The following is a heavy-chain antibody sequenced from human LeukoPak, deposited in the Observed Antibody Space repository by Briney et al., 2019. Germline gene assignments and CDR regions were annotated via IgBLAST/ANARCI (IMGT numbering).Heavy chain of an antibody. CDR1: GYTFTGYY. D-gene: IGHD3-22*01. V-gene: IGHV1-2*02. J-gene: IGHJ4*02. Sequence: ASVKVSCTASGYTFTGYYMHWVRQAPGQGLEWMGWINPNSGGTNYAQKFQGRVTMTRDTSISTAYMELSRLRSDDTAVYYCARAGEYYYDSSGYYHTRGQGTLVTVSS. CDR2: INPNSGGT. CDR3: ARAGEYYYDSSGYYHT.